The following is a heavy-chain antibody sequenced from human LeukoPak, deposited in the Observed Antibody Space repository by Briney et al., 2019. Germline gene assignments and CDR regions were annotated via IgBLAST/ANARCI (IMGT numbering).Heavy chain of an antibody. D-gene: IGHD3-22*01. Sequence: ASVKVSCKASGYTFTSYGISWVRQAPGQGLEWMGWINAYNGNTNYAQKLQGRVTMTTDTSTSTAYMELRSLRSDDTAVYYCARNYYDSSGYWSKIDYWGQGTLVTVSS. J-gene: IGHJ4*02. CDR2: INAYNGNT. CDR3: ARNYYDSSGYWSKIDY. V-gene: IGHV1-18*01. CDR1: GYTFTSYG.